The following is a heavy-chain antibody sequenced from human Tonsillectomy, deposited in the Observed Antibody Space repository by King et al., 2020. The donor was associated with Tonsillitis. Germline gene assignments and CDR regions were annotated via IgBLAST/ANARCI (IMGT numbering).Heavy chain of an antibody. CDR1: GYNFTNYW. CDR2: IYPSDSGT. J-gene: IGHJ4*02. V-gene: IGHV5-51*03. D-gene: IGHD3-22*01. CDR3: ATRGGYYDSDY. Sequence: VQSGAEVKKPGESLKISCRGSGYNFTNYWIGWVRQMPGKGLDWMGIIYPSDSGTTYSPSSQGQATIPADKSISTAYLQWGSLKASDTAMYYCATRGGYYDSDYWGQGTLVTVSS.